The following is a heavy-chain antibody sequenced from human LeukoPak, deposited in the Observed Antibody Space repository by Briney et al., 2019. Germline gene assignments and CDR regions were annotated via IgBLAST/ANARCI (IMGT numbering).Heavy chain of an antibody. V-gene: IGHV3-64D*06. CDR1: GFTFSGYA. Sequence: GGSLRLSCSASGFTFSGYAMHWVRQAPGKGLEYVSGISSHGNSTYYADSVKGRFTISRDTSKNTLYLQMSSLRAEDTAVYYCARDRDSSSSLDYWGQGTLVTVSS. CDR3: ARDRDSSSSLDY. J-gene: IGHJ4*02. CDR2: ISSHGNST. D-gene: IGHD6-6*01.